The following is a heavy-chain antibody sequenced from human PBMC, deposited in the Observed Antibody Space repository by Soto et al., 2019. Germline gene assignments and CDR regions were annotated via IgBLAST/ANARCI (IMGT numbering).Heavy chain of an antibody. D-gene: IGHD2-2*01. CDR3: ARVYCCSTSCFGMDV. CDR2: INPSGGST. Sequence: ASVKVSCKAYGYTFTSYYMHWVRQAPGQGLEWMGIINPSGGSTSYAQKFQGRVTMTRDTSTSTVYMELSSLRSEDTAVYYCARVYCCSTSCFGMDVWGQGTTVTVSS. J-gene: IGHJ6*02. CDR1: GYTFTSYY. V-gene: IGHV1-46*01.